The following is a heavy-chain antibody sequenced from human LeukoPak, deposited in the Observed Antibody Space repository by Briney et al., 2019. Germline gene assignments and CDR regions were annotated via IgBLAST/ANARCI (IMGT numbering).Heavy chain of an antibody. CDR2: IIPIFGTA. V-gene: IGHV1-69*06. J-gene: IGHJ4*02. CDR1: GGTFSSYA. CDR3: ATVPSLVLRFLEWPPSRPFAY. Sequence: RASVKVSCKASGGTFSSYAISWVRQAPGQGLEWMGGIIPIFGTANYAQKFQGRVTMTEDTSTDTAYMELSSLRSEDTAVYYCATVPSLVLRFLEWPPSRPFAYWGQGTLVTVSS. D-gene: IGHD3-3*01.